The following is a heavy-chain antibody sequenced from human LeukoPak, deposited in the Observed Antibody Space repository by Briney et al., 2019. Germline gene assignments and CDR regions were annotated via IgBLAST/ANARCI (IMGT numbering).Heavy chain of an antibody. Sequence: SETLSLTCAVYGGSFSGYYWSWIRQPPGKGLEWIGEINHSGSTNYNPSLKSRVTISVDTSKNQFSLKLSSVTAADTAVYYCARNSSPYYHYYYMDVWGKGTTVTVSS. J-gene: IGHJ6*03. CDR3: ARNSSPYYHYYYMDV. CDR2: INHSGST. D-gene: IGHD4-23*01. V-gene: IGHV4-34*01. CDR1: GGSFSGYY.